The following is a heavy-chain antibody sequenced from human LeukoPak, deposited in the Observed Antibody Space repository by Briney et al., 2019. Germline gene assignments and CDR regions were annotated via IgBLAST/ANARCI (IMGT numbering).Heavy chain of an antibody. CDR1: GFTFSSYA. V-gene: IGHV3-23*01. J-gene: IGHJ4*02. D-gene: IGHD1-26*01. CDR2: ISGSGGNT. Sequence: PGGSLRLSCAASGFTFSSYAMTWVRQAPGKGLEWVSVISGSGGNTYYADSVKGRFTISRDNSKNTLYLQMNSLRAEDTAVYYCAKGQRPNVGHFDYWGQGTLVTVSS. CDR3: AKGQRPNVGHFDY.